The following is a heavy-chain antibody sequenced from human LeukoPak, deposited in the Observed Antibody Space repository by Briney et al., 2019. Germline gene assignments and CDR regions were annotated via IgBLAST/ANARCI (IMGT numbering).Heavy chain of an antibody. V-gene: IGHV4-59*08. CDR3: ARSAIDAFDI. J-gene: IGHJ3*02. CDR1: GGSISRYY. Sequence: SETLSLTCTVSGGSISRYYWSWIRQPPGKGLECIGYIYNSGSTNYNPSLKSRVSISVDASKNQFSLKLSSVTAADTAVYYCARSAIDAFDIWGQGTMVTVSS. D-gene: IGHD6-25*01. CDR2: IYNSGST.